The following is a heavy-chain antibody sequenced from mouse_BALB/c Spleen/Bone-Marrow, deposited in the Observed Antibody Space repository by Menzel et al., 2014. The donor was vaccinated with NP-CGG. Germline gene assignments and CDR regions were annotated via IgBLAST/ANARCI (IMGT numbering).Heavy chain of an antibody. V-gene: IGHV14-3*02. J-gene: IGHJ1*01. D-gene: IGHD1-1*01. CDR2: IDPANGNT. Sequence: EVKLQESGAELVKPGASVKLSCTASGFNIKDTYMHRVKQRPEQGLEWIGRIDPANGNTKYDPKFQGKATITADTSSNTAYLQLSSLTSEDTAVYYCASYYYGRYFDVWGAGTTVTVSS. CDR1: GFNIKDTY. CDR3: ASYYYGRYFDV.